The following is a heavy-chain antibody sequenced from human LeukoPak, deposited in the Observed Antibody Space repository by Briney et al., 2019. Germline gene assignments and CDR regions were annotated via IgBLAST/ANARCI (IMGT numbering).Heavy chain of an antibody. CDR1: GFTFTSYA. CDR2: ISGSGATT. CDR3: AKRGYSDSRPQYYFEY. J-gene: IGHJ4*02. Sequence: GGSLRLSCAASGFTFTSYAMSWVRQAPGKGLEWISIISGSGATTYYADSVKGRFTISRDNSKNTLYLQMNSLRAEDTAVYYCAKRGYSDSRPQYYFEYWGQGTLVTVSS. V-gene: IGHV3-23*01. D-gene: IGHD3-22*01.